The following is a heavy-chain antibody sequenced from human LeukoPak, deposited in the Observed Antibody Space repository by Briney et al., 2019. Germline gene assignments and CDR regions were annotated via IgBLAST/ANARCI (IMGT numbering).Heavy chain of an antibody. V-gene: IGHV1-18*01. Sequence: ASLKDSCKASGYTFTPYGIPWVREAPGHGLEGLGWISAYNGKPNSAQKMQRRVTMTTPTSTTTPNIEPPSLRTDGPPVCYCARDALTSARRANDAFDIWGQGTMVTVSS. CDR2: ISAYNGKP. CDR3: ARDALTSARRANDAFDI. CDR1: GYTFTPYG. D-gene: IGHD3-16*01. J-gene: IGHJ3*02.